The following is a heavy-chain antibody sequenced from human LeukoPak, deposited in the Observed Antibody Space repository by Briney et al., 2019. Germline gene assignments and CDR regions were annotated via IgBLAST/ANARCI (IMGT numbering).Heavy chain of an antibody. J-gene: IGHJ4*02. Sequence: PGGSLRLSCAASGFTFSTYGMHWVRQAPGRGLEWLAVIWYDGSKAYYADSVTGRFTISRDKSNNAVYLQMTSLRAEDTALYYCVRDHCGGDCATPPLGFDDWGQGTLVTVSS. D-gene: IGHD2-21*02. V-gene: IGHV3-33*01. CDR3: VRDHCGGDCATPPLGFDD. CDR1: GFTFSTYG. CDR2: IWYDGSKA.